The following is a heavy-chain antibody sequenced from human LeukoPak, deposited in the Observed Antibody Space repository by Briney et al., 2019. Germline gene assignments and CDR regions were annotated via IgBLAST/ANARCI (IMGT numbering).Heavy chain of an antibody. J-gene: IGHJ4*02. CDR2: ISGSGAST. V-gene: IGHV3-23*01. Sequence: GGSLRLSCAASGFTFSSFAMSWVRQAPGKGLEWVSGISGSGASTYYADSVKGRFTISRDNSQNTLYLQLNSLRAEDTAVYYCAKARAGDITAAFNYWGQGTLVTVSS. CDR3: AKARAGDITAAFNY. D-gene: IGHD6-13*01. CDR1: GFTFSSFA.